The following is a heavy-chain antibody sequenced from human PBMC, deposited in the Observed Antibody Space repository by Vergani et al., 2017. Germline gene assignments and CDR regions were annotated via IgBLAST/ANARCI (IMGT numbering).Heavy chain of an antibody. CDR1: GYSISRGYY. D-gene: IGHD2-2*01. J-gene: IGHJ4*02. CDR3: VCRATSPPRCFDC. V-gene: IGHV4-38-2*02. Sequence: QVQLQESGPGLVKPSETLSLTRSVSGYSISRGYYRGWTRQPPGKGLEWIATVFHSGSAYYNPSLRRRVPISVETSKNQFSRRLTTLTAADRAVYRCVCRATSPPRCFDCWGQGTLVIVSS. CDR2: VFHSGSA.